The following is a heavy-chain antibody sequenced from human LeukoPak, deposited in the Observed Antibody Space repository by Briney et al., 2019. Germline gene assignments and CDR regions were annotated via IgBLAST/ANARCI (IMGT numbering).Heavy chain of an antibody. J-gene: IGHJ3*02. CDR3: ARDNKAYAFDI. CDR2: ISSSGSTI. D-gene: IGHD2/OR15-2a*01. V-gene: IGHV3-48*03. Sequence: GGSLRLSCAASGFTFSSYEMNWVRQAPGKGLEWVSYISSSGSTIYYADSVRGRFTISRDNAKNSLYLQMNSLRAEDTAVYYRARDNKAYAFDIWGQGTMVTVPS. CDR1: GFTFSSYE.